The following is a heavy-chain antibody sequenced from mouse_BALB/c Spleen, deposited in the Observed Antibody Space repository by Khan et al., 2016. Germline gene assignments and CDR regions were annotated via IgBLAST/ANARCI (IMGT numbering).Heavy chain of an antibody. D-gene: IGHD1-2*01. Sequence: VQLQESGPGLVQPSQSLSITCTVSGFSLTRYGVHWVRQSPGKSLAWLGVIWSGEITDYNAVFISRMSISKDISTSQVVFKMNSLQAKDTAIYYCARGDDYGPRALDDWGQRTSVTVSS. CDR1: GFSLTRYG. CDR2: IWSGEIT. CDR3: ARGDDYGPRALDD. V-gene: IGHV2-2*02. J-gene: IGHJ4*01.